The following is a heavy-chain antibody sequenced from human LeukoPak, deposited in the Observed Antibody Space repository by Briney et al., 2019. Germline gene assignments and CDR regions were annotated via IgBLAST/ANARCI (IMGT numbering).Heavy chain of an antibody. J-gene: IGHJ4*02. V-gene: IGHV4-59*01. CDR2: IYYSGST. D-gene: IGHD4-17*01. CDR3: ARAPPFYGDYVFDY. Sequence: PSETLSLTCTVSGGSISSYYWSWIRQPPGKGLEWIGYIYYSGSTNYNPSLKSRVPISVDTSKNQFSLKLSSVTAADTAVYYCARAPPFYGDYVFDYWGQGTLVTVSS. CDR1: GGSISSYY.